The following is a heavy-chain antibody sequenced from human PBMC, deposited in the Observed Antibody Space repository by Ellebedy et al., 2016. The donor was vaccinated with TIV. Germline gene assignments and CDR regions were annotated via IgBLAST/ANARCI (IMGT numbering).Heavy chain of an antibody. Sequence: SGPTLVXPTETLTLTCTVSGFSLSNARMGVSWIRQPPGKALEWLAHIFSNDEKSYSTSLKSRLTISKDTSKGQVVLTMTNMDPVDTATYYCARMETVTTTVWVYYYGMDVWGQGTTVTVSS. V-gene: IGHV2-26*01. D-gene: IGHD4-17*01. CDR3: ARMETVTTTVWVYYYGMDV. CDR2: IFSNDEK. CDR1: GFSLSNARMG. J-gene: IGHJ6*02.